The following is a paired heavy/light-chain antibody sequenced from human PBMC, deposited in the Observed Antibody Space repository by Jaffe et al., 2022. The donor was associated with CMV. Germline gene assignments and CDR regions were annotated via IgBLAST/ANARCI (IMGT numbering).Heavy chain of an antibody. J-gene: IGHJ4*02. V-gene: IGHV4-61*01. Sequence: QVQLQESGPGLVKPSETLSLTCTVSGGSVSSPSYYWTWIRQPPGKGLEWIAYIYHSGSTNYNPSLKSRVTTSLDTSKNQFSVKLTSVTAADTAVYYCARARLVLPHFDFWGQGTLVTVSS. CDR3: ARARLVLPHFDF. CDR2: IYHSGST. CDR1: GGSVSSPSYY. D-gene: IGHD3-10*01.
Light chain of an antibody. V-gene: IGLV1-44*01. J-gene: IGLJ3*02. CDR2: SND. CDR3: AAWHDSLNGPV. CDR1: SSNIGSNT. Sequence: QSVLTQPPSASGTPGQRVTISCSGSSSNIGSNTVSWYQHLPGTAPKTLIYSNDQRPSGVPDRFSGSKSGTSASLAISGLQSEDEADYYCAAWHDSLNGPVFGGGTKLTVL.